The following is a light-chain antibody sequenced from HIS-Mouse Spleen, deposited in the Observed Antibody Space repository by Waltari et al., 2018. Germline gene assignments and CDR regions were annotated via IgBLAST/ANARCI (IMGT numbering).Light chain of an antibody. Sequence: SYELSQPPSVSVSPGQTARITCPGAALPKKYAYWYQQKSGQAPVMVIYEDSKRTSWIPGRFSGSGSGTMATLTISGAQVEDEADYYCYSTDSSGNHRVFGGGTKLTVL. J-gene: IGLJ2*01. CDR3: YSTDSSGNHRV. V-gene: IGLV3-10*01. CDR1: ALPKKY. CDR2: EDS.